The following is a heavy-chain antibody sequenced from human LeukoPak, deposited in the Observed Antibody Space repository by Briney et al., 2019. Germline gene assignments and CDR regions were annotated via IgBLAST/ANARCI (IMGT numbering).Heavy chain of an antibody. CDR3: ARDGMATINS. D-gene: IGHD5-12*01. J-gene: IGHJ4*02. CDR2: IKQDGSEK. CDR1: GFIFSTYW. Sequence: SGGSLRLSCAASGFIFSTYWMSWVRQAPGKGLEWVANIKQDGSEKYYVDSVKARFTISRDNAKNSLYLQMNSLRAEDTAVYYCARDGMATINSWGQGTVVTVSS. V-gene: IGHV3-7*03.